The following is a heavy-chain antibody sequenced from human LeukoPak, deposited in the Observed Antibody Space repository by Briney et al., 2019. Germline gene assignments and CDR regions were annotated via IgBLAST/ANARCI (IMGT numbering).Heavy chain of an antibody. CDR1: GFTFSDYY. D-gene: IGHD3-22*01. CDR2: ISSSSSYT. CDR3: ARHYYDSSGYYPGYWFDP. V-gene: IGHV3-11*03. J-gene: IGHJ5*02. Sequence: NPGGSLRLSCAASGFTFSDYYMSWIRQAPGKGLEWVSYISSSSSYTNYADSVKGRFTISRDNAKNSLYLQMNSLRAEDTAVYYCARHYYDSSGYYPGYWFDPWGQGTLVTVSS.